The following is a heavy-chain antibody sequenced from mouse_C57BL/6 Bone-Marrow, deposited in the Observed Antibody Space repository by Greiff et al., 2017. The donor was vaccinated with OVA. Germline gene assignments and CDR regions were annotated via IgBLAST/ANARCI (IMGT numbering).Heavy chain of an antibody. CDR2: IYPGSGST. CDR1: GYTFTSYW. J-gene: IGHJ2*01. CDR3: ARRGTYYYGSRDY. D-gene: IGHD1-1*01. Sequence: QVQLKQPGAELVKPGASVTMSCKASGYTFTSYWITWVKQRPGQGLEWIGDIYPGSGSTNYNEKFKSKATLTVDTSSSTAYMQRSSLTSEDSAVYYCARRGTYYYGSRDYWGQGTTLTVSS. V-gene: IGHV1-55*01.